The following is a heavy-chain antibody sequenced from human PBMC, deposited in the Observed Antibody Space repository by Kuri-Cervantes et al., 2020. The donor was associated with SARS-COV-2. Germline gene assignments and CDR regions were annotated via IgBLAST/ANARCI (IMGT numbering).Heavy chain of an antibody. J-gene: IGHJ5*02. V-gene: IGHV1-2*04. CDR2: INPNSGDT. CDR3: ARGDWFYP. Sequence: ASVKVSCKASRYTFTAYYIHWVRQAPGQGLEWMGWINPNSGDTNYSQKFQGWVTMTRDTSISTAYMELSRLKSDDTAVYYCARGDWFYPWGQGTLVTVSS. CDR1: RYTFTAYY.